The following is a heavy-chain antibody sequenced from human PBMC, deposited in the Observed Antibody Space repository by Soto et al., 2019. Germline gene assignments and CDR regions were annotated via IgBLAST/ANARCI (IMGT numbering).Heavy chain of an antibody. V-gene: IGHV1-69*01. CDR3: GSSVYPLPDSYYYYYVMDV. J-gene: IGHJ6*02. CDR2: IIPIFGTA. D-gene: IGHD3-22*01. Sequence: GLEWMGGIIPIFGTANYAQKFQGRVTITADESTSTAYMELSSLRSEDTAVYYCGSSVYPLPDSYYYYYVMDVWGQGTTVTVSS.